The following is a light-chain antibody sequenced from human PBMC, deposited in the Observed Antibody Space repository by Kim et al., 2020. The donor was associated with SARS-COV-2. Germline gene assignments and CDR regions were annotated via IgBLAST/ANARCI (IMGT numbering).Light chain of an antibody. CDR3: QQYGSSPPD. CDR2: GAS. CDR1: QSVSSRH. V-gene: IGKV3-20*01. J-gene: IGKJ5*01. Sequence: EIVLTQSPGPLSLSPGERATLSCRASQSVSSRHLAWYQQKPGQAPRPLIYGASSRATGSPDRFSGSGSGTDFTLTISRLEPEDFAVYYWQQYGSSPPDFGQGTRLEIK.